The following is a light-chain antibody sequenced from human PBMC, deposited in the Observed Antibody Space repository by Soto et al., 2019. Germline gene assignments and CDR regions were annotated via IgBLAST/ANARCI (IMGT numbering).Light chain of an antibody. J-gene: IGLJ1*01. Sequence: SYELTQPPSGSVAPGQTASITCWGNNIGSKSVHWYQQKPGQAPVLVVDDDSDRPSGIPERFSGSNSGNTATLTISRVEAGDETDYFCKVWDSSSEHVFGTGTKVIVL. V-gene: IGLV3-21*02. CDR1: NIGSKS. CDR2: DDS. CDR3: KVWDSSSEHV.